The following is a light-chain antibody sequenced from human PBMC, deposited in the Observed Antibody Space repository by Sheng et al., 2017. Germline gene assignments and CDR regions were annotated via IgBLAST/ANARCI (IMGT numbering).Light chain of an antibody. J-gene: IGKJ1*01. V-gene: IGKV3-15*01. Sequence: VVMTQSPATLSVSPGERATLSCRASQSVSSNLAWYQQKRGQAPRLLIFGASTRATGIPARFSGSGSGTEFTLTISSLQSEDFAVYFCQQYNSWPPTFGQGTKVE. CDR3: QQYNSWPPT. CDR2: GAS. CDR1: QSVSSN.